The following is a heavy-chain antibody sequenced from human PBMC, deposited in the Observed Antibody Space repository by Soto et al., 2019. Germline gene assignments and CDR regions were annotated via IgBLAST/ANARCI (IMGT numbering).Heavy chain of an antibody. CDR3: AREGRSSGWYYYYGMDV. V-gene: IGHV3-30-3*01. CDR2: ISYDGSNK. CDR1: GFTFSSYA. J-gene: IGHJ6*02. Sequence: GGSLRLSCAASGFTFSSYAMHWVRQAPGKGVEWVAVISYDGSNKYYADSVKGRFTISRDNSKNTLYLQMNSLRAEDTAVYYCAREGRSSGWYYYYGMDVWGQGTTVTVSS. D-gene: IGHD6-19*01.